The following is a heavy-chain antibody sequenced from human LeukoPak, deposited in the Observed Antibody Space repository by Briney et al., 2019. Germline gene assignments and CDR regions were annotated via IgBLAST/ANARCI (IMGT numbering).Heavy chain of an antibody. CDR3: ARAGGTDHYYYYMDV. D-gene: IGHD1-7*01. J-gene: IGHJ6*03. CDR2: IIPIFGTA. V-gene: IGHV1-69*05. CDR1: GYTFTSYD. Sequence: GASVKVSCKASGYTFTSYDINWVRQAPGQGLEWMGGIIPIFGTANYAQKFQGRVTITTDESTSTAYMELSSLRSEDTTVYYCARAGGTDHYYYYMDVWGKGTTVTVSS.